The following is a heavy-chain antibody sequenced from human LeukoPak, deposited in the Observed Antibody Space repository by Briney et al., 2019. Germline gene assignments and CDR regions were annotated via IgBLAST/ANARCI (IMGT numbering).Heavy chain of an antibody. J-gene: IGHJ4*02. V-gene: IGHV3-74*01. D-gene: IGHD3-10*01. CDR2: INSDGSST. CDR1: GFTFSSYW. CDR3: ARVRGYYGSGSYSPPDY. Sequence: GGSLRLSCAASGFTFSSYWMHWVRQAPGKGLVWVSRINSDGSSTNYADSVKGRFTISRDNAKNTLYLQMNSLRAEDTAVYYCARVRGYYGSGSYSPPDYWGQGTLVTVSS.